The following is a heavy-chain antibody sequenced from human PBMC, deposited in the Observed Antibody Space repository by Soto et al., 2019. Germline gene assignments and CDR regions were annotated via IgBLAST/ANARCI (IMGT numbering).Heavy chain of an antibody. Sequence: PSETLSLTCTVSGGSISSYYWSWIRQPPGKGLEWIGYIYYSGSTNYNPSLKSRVTISVDTSKNQFSLKLSSVTAADTAVYYCARVYCGGDCYSSWFDPWGQGTLVTVSS. CDR2: IYYSGST. V-gene: IGHV4-59*01. CDR3: ARVYCGGDCYSSWFDP. D-gene: IGHD2-21*02. CDR1: GGSISSYY. J-gene: IGHJ5*02.